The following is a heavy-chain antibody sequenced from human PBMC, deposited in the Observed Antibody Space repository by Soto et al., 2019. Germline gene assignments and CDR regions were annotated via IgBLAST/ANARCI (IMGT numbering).Heavy chain of an antibody. CDR1: GGSISSSNW. CDR3: ARDRTWIQLWSGYYYGMDV. Sequence: SETLSLTCAVSGGSISSSNWWSWGRPPPGKGLEWIGEIYHSGSTNYNPSLKSRVTISVDKSKNQFSLKLSSVTAADTAVYYCARDRTWIQLWSGYYYGMDVWGQGTTVTVSS. D-gene: IGHD5-18*01. J-gene: IGHJ6*02. CDR2: IYHSGST. V-gene: IGHV4-4*02.